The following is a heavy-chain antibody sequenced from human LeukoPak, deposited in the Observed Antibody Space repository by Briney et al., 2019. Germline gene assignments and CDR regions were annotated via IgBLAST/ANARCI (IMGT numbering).Heavy chain of an antibody. V-gene: IGHV4-59*08. Sequence: SETLSLNCTVSGGSLSSYYWSWIRQPPGHGLEWIGYIYYSGSTNYNPSLKSRVTIPVDTTKNQFSLKLSSVTAADTADYYCGRQSGNGYSGYDFQAFDIWGQGTMVTVSS. CDR2: IYYSGST. D-gene: IGHD5-12*01. CDR3: GRQSGNGYSGYDFQAFDI. J-gene: IGHJ3*02. CDR1: GGSLSSYY.